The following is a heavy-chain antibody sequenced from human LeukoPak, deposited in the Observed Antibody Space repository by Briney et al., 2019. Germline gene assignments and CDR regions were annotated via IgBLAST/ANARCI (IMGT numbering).Heavy chain of an antibody. D-gene: IGHD6-13*01. CDR3: ARTIVSSSWYPLGYYGMDV. Sequence: GRSLRLSCAASGFTFSSYAMHWVRQAPGKGPEWVAVISYDGSNKYYADSVKGRFTISRDNSKNTLYLQMNSLRAEDTAVYYCARTIVSSSWYPLGYYGMDVWGQGTTVTVSS. CDR2: ISYDGSNK. V-gene: IGHV3-30-3*01. CDR1: GFTFSSYA. J-gene: IGHJ6*02.